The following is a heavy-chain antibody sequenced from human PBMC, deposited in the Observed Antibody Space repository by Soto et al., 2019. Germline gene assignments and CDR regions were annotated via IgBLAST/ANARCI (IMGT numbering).Heavy chain of an antibody. CDR3: ARDRDGSGYGDY. CDR2: ISYDGSNK. D-gene: IGHD3-22*01. Sequence: QVQLVESGGGVVQPGRSLRLSCAASGFTFSSYALHWVRQAPGKGLEWVAVISYDGSNKYYADSVKGRFTISRDNSKNTLYLQMNSLRAEDTAVYYCARDRDGSGYGDYWGQGTLVTVSS. CDR1: GFTFSSYA. V-gene: IGHV3-30-3*01. J-gene: IGHJ4*02.